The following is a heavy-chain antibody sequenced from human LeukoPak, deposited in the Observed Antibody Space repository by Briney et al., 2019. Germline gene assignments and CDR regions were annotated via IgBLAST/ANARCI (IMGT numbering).Heavy chain of an antibody. CDR2: MNPNSGNT. D-gene: IGHD2-8*01. CDR3: ARTKADHDTFDI. V-gene: IGHV1-8*01. J-gene: IGHJ3*02. Sequence: ASVKVSFKASGYTFTSYDINWVRQATGQGLEWMGWMNPNSGNTGYAQKFQGRVTMTRNTSISTAYMELSSLRSEDTAVYYCARTKADHDTFDIWGQGTMVTVSS. CDR1: GYTFTSYD.